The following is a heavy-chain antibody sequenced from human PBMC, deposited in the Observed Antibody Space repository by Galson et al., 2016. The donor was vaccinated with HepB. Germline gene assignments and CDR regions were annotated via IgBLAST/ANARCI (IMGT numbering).Heavy chain of an antibody. D-gene: IGHD4-17*01. J-gene: IGHJ4*02. CDR1: RYTFTTYW. V-gene: IGHV1-46*01. CDR2: INPSGGGT. Sequence: SVKVSCKASRYTFTTYWMHWVRQAPGQGLEWVGVINPSGGGTSYAQKFQGRVSMTSDTSTSTVYMQLIRLRSEDTAVYCCARPFYGEYYYFDYWGQGTLVIVSS. CDR3: ARPFYGEYYYFDY.